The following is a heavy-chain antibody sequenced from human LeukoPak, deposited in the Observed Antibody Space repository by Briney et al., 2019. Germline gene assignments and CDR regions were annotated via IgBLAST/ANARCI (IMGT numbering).Heavy chain of an antibody. Sequence: GASVKVSCKASGYTFTSYGISWVRQAPGQGLEWMGWISAYNGNTNYAQKLQGRVTMTTDTSTSTAYMELRSLRSDDTAVYYCERVEYSSSWGRGAFDIWGQGTMVTVSS. CDR2: ISAYNGNT. CDR3: ERVEYSSSWGRGAFDI. CDR1: GYTFTSYG. D-gene: IGHD6-13*01. J-gene: IGHJ3*02. V-gene: IGHV1-18*01.